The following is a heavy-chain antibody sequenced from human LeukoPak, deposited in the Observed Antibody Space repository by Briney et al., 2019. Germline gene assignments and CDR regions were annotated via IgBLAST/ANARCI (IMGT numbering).Heavy chain of an antibody. CDR3: AKGRVSDY. Sequence: GGSLRLSCAASGFTFSTYAMSWVRQAPGKGLEWVSAISSSGGSTYYADSVKCRFTISRDNSNNTLYLEMSSLRAEDTAVYYCAKGRVSDYWGQGTLVTVSS. V-gene: IGHV3-23*01. CDR2: ISSSGGST. CDR1: GFTFSTYA. J-gene: IGHJ4*02. D-gene: IGHD4-11*01.